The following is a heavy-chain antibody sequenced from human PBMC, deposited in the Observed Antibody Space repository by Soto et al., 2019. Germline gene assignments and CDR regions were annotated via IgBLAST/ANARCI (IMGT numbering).Heavy chain of an antibody. V-gene: IGHV3-64D*08. J-gene: IGHJ4*02. CDR1: GFTFSSYA. CDR2: ISSNGGST. D-gene: IGHD2-2*02. Sequence: GGSLRLSCSASGFTFSSYAMHWVRQAPGKGLEYVSAISSNGGSTYYADSVKGRFTISRDNSKNTLYLQMSSLRAEDTAVYYCVKDPTLPATAILSSGDYWGQGTLVTVSS. CDR3: VKDPTLPATAILSSGDY.